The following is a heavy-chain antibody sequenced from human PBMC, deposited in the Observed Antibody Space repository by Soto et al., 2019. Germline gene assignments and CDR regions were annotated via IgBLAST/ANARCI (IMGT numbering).Heavy chain of an antibody. CDR1: GGSISGYS. CDR2: IHYSGGT. V-gene: IGHV4-59*08. D-gene: IGHD6-19*01. Sequence: QVPLQESGPGLVKPSETLSLTCAVSGGSISGYSWSWIRQPPGKGLEWIGNIHYSGGTNYNPSLKGRVTISLDTSKIQFSLQLTSVTAADTAVYYCARRTNYGTAWYPDCWGQGTLVTVSS. CDR3: ARRTNYGTAWYPDC. J-gene: IGHJ4*02.